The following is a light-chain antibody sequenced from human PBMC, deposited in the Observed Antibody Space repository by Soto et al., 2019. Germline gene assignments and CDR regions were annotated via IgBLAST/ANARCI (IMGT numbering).Light chain of an antibody. Sequence: EIVLTQSPATLSLSPGERATLSCRASQSVSSYLAWYQQKPGQAPRLLIYGASSRATGIPDRFSGSGSGTDFTLTISILEPEDFAVYYCQQYGSSWTFGQGTKVDIK. CDR2: GAS. CDR1: QSVSSY. V-gene: IGKV3-20*01. J-gene: IGKJ1*01. CDR3: QQYGSSWT.